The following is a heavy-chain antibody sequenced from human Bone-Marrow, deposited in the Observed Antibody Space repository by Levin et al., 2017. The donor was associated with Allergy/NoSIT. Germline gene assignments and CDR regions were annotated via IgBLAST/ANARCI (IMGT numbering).Heavy chain of an antibody. CDR3: ARIPDTTSEFDY. CDR1: GGSISSGGYY. J-gene: IGHJ4*02. Sequence: SETLSLTCTVSGGSISSGGYYWSWIRQHPGKGLEWIGYIYDSGSTSYNPSLESRVAISVDTSKNQFYLKLTSLTAAATAVYYCARIPDTTSEFDYWGQGTLVTVSS. CDR2: IYDSGST. D-gene: IGHD5-18*01. V-gene: IGHV4-31*03.